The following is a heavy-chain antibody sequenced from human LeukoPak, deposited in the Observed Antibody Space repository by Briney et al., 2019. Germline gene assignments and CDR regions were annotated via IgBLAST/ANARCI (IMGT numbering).Heavy chain of an antibody. J-gene: IGHJ4*02. CDR1: GFTFSSYA. V-gene: IGHV3-23*01. CDR2: ISGSGGST. D-gene: IGHD6-19*01. CDR3: AKDRRRAVAGSHFDY. Sequence: GGSLRLSCAASGFTFSSYAMSWVRQAPGKGLEWVSAISGSGGSTYYADSVKGRFTISRDNSKNTLYLQMNSLRAEDTAVYYCAKDRRRAVAGSHFDYWGQGTLVTVSS.